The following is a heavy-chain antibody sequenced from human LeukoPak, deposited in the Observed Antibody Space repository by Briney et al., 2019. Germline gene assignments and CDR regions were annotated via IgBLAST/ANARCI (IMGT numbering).Heavy chain of an antibody. J-gene: IGHJ4*02. V-gene: IGHV1-8*03. CDR2: MNPNSGNT. Sequence: ASVKVSCKASGYTFTSYEINWVRQATGQGLEWMGWMNPNSGNTGYAQKFQGRVTITRNTSTSTAHMELSSLRSEDTAVYYCARGSFAAAVTFDYWGQGTLVTVSS. D-gene: IGHD6-13*01. CDR1: GYTFTSYE. CDR3: ARGSFAAAVTFDY.